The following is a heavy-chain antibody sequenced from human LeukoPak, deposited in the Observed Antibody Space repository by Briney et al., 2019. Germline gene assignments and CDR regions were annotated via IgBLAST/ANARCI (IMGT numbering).Heavy chain of an antibody. Sequence: GASVKVSCKASGGTFSSYAISWVRQAPGQGLEWMGRIIPILGIANYAQKFQGRVTITADKSTSTAYMELSSLRSEDTAVYYCARVPSIVGAANGMDVWGQGTTVTVSS. J-gene: IGHJ6*02. CDR2: IIPILGIA. D-gene: IGHD1-26*01. CDR1: GGTFSSYA. CDR3: ARVPSIVGAANGMDV. V-gene: IGHV1-69*04.